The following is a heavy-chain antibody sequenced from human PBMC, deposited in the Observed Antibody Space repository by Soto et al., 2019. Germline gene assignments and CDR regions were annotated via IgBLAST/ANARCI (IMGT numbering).Heavy chain of an antibody. V-gene: IGHV4-31*01. CDR1: GGSISNGGYH. D-gene: IGHD1-26*01. Sequence: QVQLQESGPGLVKPSETLTLTCTVPGGSISNGGYHWTWIRLSPGKGLDRICYVYHTGHAHHNPSLNGVLTISVDASMNQFPLNLNSLTAAYTALYYSTRERVLGASKVLGARWFDPWGQGIMVTVSS. CDR3: TRERVLGASKVLGARWFDP. CDR2: VYHTGHA. J-gene: IGHJ5*02.